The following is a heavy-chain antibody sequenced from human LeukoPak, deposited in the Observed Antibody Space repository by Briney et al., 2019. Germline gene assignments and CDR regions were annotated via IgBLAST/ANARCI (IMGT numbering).Heavy chain of an antibody. V-gene: IGHV3-21*01. CDR3: ARDLSLYCSGGSCYSLNY. D-gene: IGHD2-15*01. CDR1: GFTFSSYW. CDR2: ISSSSSYI. Sequence: PGGSLRLSCAASGFTFSSYWMNWVRQAPGKGLEWVSSISSSSSYIYYADSVKGRFTISRDNAKNSLYLQMNSLRAEDTAVYYCARDLSLYCSGGSCYSLNYWGQGTLVTVSS. J-gene: IGHJ4*02.